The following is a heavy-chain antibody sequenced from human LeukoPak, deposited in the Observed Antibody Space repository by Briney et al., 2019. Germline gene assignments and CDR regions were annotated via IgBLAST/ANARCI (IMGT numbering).Heavy chain of an antibody. V-gene: IGHV3-7*01. D-gene: IGHD3-22*01. CDR3: AREQYYYDSVAAFDI. Sequence: GGSLRLSCAASGFTFSSYWMSWVRQAPGTGLEWVANIKQDGSEKYYVDSVKGRFTISRDNAKNSLYLKMNSLRAEDTAVYYCAREQYYYDSVAAFDIWGQGTMVTVSS. J-gene: IGHJ3*02. CDR2: IKQDGSEK. CDR1: GFTFSSYW.